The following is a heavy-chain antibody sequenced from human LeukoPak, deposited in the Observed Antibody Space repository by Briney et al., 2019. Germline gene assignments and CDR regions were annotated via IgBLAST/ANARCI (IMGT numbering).Heavy chain of an antibody. V-gene: IGHV4-61*02. CDR1: GGSISSGSYY. Sequence: SQTLSLTCTVSGGSISSGSYYWSWIRQPAGKGLEWIGRIYTSGRTNYNPSLKSRVTISVDTSKNQFSLKLSSVTAADTAVYYCARAPPSNYVDYWGQGTLVTVSS. D-gene: IGHD4-11*01. CDR3: ARAPPSNYVDY. J-gene: IGHJ4*02. CDR2: IYTSGRT.